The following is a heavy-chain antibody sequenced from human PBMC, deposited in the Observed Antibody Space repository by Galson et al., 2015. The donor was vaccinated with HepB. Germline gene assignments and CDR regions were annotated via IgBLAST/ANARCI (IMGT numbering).Heavy chain of an antibody. CDR1: GYSFTSYW. V-gene: IGHV5-51*01. Sequence: QSGAEVKKPGESLKISCKGSGYSFTSYWIGWVRQMPGKGLEWMGIIYPGDSDTRYSPSFQGQVTISADKSISTAYLQWSSLKASDTAMYYCATNMGGYFYGDYEQDYYGMDVWGQGTTVTVSS. CDR3: ATNMGGYFYGDYEQDYYGMDV. J-gene: IGHJ6*02. CDR2: IYPGDSDT. D-gene: IGHD4-17*01.